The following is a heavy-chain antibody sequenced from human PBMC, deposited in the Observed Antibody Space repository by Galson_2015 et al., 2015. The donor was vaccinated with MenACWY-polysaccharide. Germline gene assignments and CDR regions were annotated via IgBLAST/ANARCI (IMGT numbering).Heavy chain of an antibody. CDR2: ISWNSGSI. J-gene: IGHJ4*02. Sequence: SLRLSCAASGFTFDDYAMHWVRQAPGKGLEWVSGISWNSGSIGYADSVKGRFTISRDNAKNSLYLQMNSLRAEDTALYYCAKAAEGDYGDYLSYWGQGTLVTVSS. CDR3: AKAAEGDYGDYLSY. D-gene: IGHD4-17*01. CDR1: GFTFDDYA. V-gene: IGHV3-9*01.